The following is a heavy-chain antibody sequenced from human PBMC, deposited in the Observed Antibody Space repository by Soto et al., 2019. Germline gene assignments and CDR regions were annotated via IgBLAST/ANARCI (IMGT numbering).Heavy chain of an antibody. CDR2: ISHHGLKE. V-gene: IGHV3-30*18. J-gene: IGHJ4*02. CDR3: AKDWVGGSNKYYFEY. Sequence: QVQLVESGGVVVRPGRSLRLSCVASGFTFRDYGMHWVRQAPGKGLEWVSGISHHGLKEHYADSVKGRFTISRDNSKKTVYLQLNSLRGDDTAVYYCAKDWVGGSNKYYFEYWGQGTLVTVSS. D-gene: IGHD1-26*01. CDR1: GFTFRDYG.